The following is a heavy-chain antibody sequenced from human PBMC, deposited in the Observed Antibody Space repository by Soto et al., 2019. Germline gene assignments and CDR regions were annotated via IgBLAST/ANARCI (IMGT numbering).Heavy chain of an antibody. D-gene: IGHD6-13*01. CDR2: MYFGGSF. J-gene: IGHJ4*02. Sequence: PSETLSLTCTVSGASVSTGYWSWIRQPPGKGLEWIGFMYFGGSFNYNPSLTSRVTISVETSKNQFSLKVTSVTAADTAVYYCARAAMGGSSWPFDYWGQGTLVTVSS. V-gene: IGHV4-59*02. CDR1: GASVSTGY. CDR3: ARAAMGGSSWPFDY.